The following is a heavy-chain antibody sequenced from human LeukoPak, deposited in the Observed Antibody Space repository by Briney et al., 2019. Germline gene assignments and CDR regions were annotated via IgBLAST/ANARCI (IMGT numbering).Heavy chain of an antibody. CDR1: GFTFTSSA. Sequence: SVKVSCKASGFTFTSSAMQWVRQARGQRLEWIGWIVVGSGNTNYAQKFQERVTITRDMSTSTAYMELSSLRSEDTAVYYCAALGYCSGGSCYKTWGQGTLVTVSS. J-gene: IGHJ5*02. CDR3: AALGYCSGGSCYKT. CDR2: IVVGSGNT. V-gene: IGHV1-58*02. D-gene: IGHD2-15*01.